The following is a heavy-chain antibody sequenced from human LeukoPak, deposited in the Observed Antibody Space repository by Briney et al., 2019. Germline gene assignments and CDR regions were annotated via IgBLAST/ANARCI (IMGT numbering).Heavy chain of an antibody. CDR3: AKDIADDILTGYYTPRAFDI. D-gene: IGHD3-9*01. V-gene: IGHV3-9*01. J-gene: IGHJ3*02. Sequence: QSGRSLRLSCAASGFTFDDYAMHWVRQAPGKGLEWVSGISWNSGSIGYADSVKGRFTISRDNVKNSLYLQMNSLRAEDTALYYCAKDIADDILTGYYTPRAFDIWGQGAMVTVSS. CDR1: GFTFDDYA. CDR2: ISWNSGSI.